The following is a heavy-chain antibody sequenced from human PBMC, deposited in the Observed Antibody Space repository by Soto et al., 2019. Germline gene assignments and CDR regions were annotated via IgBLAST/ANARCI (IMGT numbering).Heavy chain of an antibody. CDR3: AKNQGVELVQLATVDWFDP. CDR1: GFIFENFG. D-gene: IGHD1-1*01. J-gene: IGHJ5*02. Sequence: XESLRLAYVASGFIFENFGMSWVRQAPGKGLEWISSISGSGFKKYYADSVKGRFTISRDNSKSTVYLELNNLSAEDTAVYHCAKNQGVELVQLATVDWFDPWGQGSVVTVSS. V-gene: IGHV3-23*01. CDR2: ISGSGFKK.